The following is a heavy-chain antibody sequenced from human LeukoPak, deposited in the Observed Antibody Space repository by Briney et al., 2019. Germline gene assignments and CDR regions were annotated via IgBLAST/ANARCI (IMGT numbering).Heavy chain of an antibody. V-gene: IGHV1-2*02. CDR3: ARDSDSPQYYYGMDV. CDR1: GYTFTGCY. D-gene: IGHD1-26*01. J-gene: IGHJ6*02. Sequence: ASVKVSCKASGYTFTGCYMHWVRQAPGQGPEWLGWINPNSGGTNYAQKFQGRVTMTRDTSISTVYMELSRLRSDDTAVYYCARDSDSPQYYYGMDVWGQGTTVTVSS. CDR2: INPNSGGT.